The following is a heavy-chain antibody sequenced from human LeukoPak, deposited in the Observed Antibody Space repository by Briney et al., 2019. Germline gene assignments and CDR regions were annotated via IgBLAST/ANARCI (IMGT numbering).Heavy chain of an antibody. Sequence: PGGSLRLSCAASGFTFDDYAMHWVRQAPGKGLEWVSGISWNSGSIGYADSVKGRFTISRDNAKNSLYLQTNSLRAEDTALYYCAKGNRVVVTAVSFDYWGQGALVTVSS. J-gene: IGHJ4*02. D-gene: IGHD2-21*02. CDR3: AKGNRVVVTAVSFDY. CDR1: GFTFDDYA. V-gene: IGHV3-9*01. CDR2: ISWNSGSI.